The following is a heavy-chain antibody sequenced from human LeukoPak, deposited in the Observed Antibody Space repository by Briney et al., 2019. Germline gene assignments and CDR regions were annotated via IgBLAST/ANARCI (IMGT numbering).Heavy chain of an antibody. CDR3: ARDRSDGDYGLYFDL. V-gene: IGHV3-48*02. J-gene: IGHJ2*01. Sequence: GGSLRLSCAASGFTFSSYSMNWVRQAPGNGLEWVSYISSSSSTIYYADSVKGRFTISRDNAKNSLYLQMNSLRDEDTAVYYCARDRSDGDYGLYFDLWGRGTLVTVSS. CDR1: GFTFSSYS. CDR2: ISSSSSTI. D-gene: IGHD4-17*01.